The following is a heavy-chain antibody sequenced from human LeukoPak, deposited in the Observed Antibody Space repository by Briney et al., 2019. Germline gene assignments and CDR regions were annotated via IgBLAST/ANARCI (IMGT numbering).Heavy chain of an antibody. V-gene: IGHV1-2*02. CDR3: ARDFTGHSSSWYRQTLDY. CDR1: GGTFSSFA. Sequence: ASVEVSCKASGGTFSSFAISWVRQAPGQGLEWMGWINPNSGGTNYAQKFQGRVTMTRDTSISTAYMELSRLRSDDTAVYYCARDFTGHSSSWYRQTLDYWGQGTLVTVSS. J-gene: IGHJ4*02. D-gene: IGHD6-13*01. CDR2: INPNSGGT.